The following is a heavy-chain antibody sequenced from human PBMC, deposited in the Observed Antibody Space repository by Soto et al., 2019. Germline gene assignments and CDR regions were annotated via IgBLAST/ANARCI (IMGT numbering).Heavy chain of an antibody. V-gene: IGHV3-21*01. CDR1: GFTFSSYS. D-gene: IGHD2-15*01. CDR2: ISSSSSYI. CDR3: ARDGPFYCGGGSCYRVDY. J-gene: IGHJ4*02. Sequence: EVQLVESGGGLVKPGGSLRLSCAASGFTFSSYSMNWVRQAPGKGLEWVSSISSSSSYIYYADSVKGRFTVSRDNAKNSLYPQMNGLRAEDTAVYYSARDGPFYCGGGSCYRVDYWGQGTLVTVSS.